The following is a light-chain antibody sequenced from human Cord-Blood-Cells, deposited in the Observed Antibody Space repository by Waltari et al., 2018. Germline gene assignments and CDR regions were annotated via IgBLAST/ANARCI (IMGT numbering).Light chain of an antibody. V-gene: IGLV2-14*01. J-gene: IGLJ1*01. CDR2: EVS. CDR3: SSYTSSSTLV. Sequence: QAALTQPASVSGSPGKSITISCTGTSSDVGGYNYVSWYQQHPDKAPKLMIYEVSNRPSGVSNRFSGSKSGNTASLTISGLQAEDEADYYCSSYTSSSTLVFGTGTKVTVL. CDR1: SSDVGGYNY.